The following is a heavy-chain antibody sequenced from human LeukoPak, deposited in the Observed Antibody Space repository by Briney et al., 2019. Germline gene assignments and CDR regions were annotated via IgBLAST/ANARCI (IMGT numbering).Heavy chain of an antibody. CDR3: ARVGDSSGYFPIQH. D-gene: IGHD3-22*01. Sequence: KTSETLSLTCTVSGGSISSGGYSWSWIRQPPGKGLEWIGYIYHSGSTYYNPSLKSRVTISVDRSKNQFSLKLSSVTAADTAVYYCARVGDSSGYFPIQHWGQGTLVTVSS. CDR1: GGSISSGGYS. CDR2: IYHSGST. J-gene: IGHJ1*01. V-gene: IGHV4-30-2*01.